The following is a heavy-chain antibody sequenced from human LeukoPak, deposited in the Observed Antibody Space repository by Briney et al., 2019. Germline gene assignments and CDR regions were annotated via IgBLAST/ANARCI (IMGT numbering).Heavy chain of an antibody. CDR2: IDRPAKSYAT. CDR3: TRDRGTYNWLDP. D-gene: IGHD1-26*01. V-gene: IGHV3-73*01. J-gene: IGHJ5*02. Sequence: SGGSLRLSCAASGFTLSDSAIHWVRQASGKGLEWVGLIDRPAKSYATAYGASVGGRFTISRDDSKNTAYLQMDSPKTEDTALYYCTRDRGTYNWLDPWGQGTLVTVSS. CDR1: GFTLSDSA.